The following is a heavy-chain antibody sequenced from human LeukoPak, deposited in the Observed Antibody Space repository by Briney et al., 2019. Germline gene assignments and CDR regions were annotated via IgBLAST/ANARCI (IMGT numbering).Heavy chain of an antibody. CDR2: IGGRDGST. J-gene: IGHJ5*02. CDR1: GFTFSSYG. V-gene: IGHV3-23*01. D-gene: IGHD1-26*01. CDR3: ARGALGEP. Sequence: GGSLRLSCAASGFTFSSYGMSWVRQAPGKGLEWVSAIGGRDGSTYYADSVKGRFTISRDNSKNTLYVQMNSLRAEDTAVYYCARGALGEPWGQGTLVTVSS.